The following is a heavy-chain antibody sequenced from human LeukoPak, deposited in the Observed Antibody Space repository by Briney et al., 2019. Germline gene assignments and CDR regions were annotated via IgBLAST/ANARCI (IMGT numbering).Heavy chain of an antibody. CDR3: ARDSDYYDSSGSDY. Sequence: GGSLRLSCVASGFTFSSYWMSWVRQAPGKGLEWVANIKQDGSEKYYVDSVKGRFTISRDNAKNSLYLQMNSLRAEDTAVYYCARDSDYYDSSGSDYWGQGTLVTVSS. V-gene: IGHV3-7*01. D-gene: IGHD3-22*01. CDR2: IKQDGSEK. J-gene: IGHJ4*02. CDR1: GFTFSSYW.